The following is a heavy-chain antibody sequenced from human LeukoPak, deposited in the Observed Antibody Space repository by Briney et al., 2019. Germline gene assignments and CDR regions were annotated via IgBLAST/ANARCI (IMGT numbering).Heavy chain of an antibody. CDR1: GGTFSSYA. CDR3: ARDHCSGGSCTFDY. D-gene: IGHD2-15*01. V-gene: IGHV1-69*05. J-gene: IGHJ4*02. Sequence: ASVKVSCEASGGTFSSYAISWVRQAPGQGLEWMGGIIPIFGTANYAQKFQGRVTITTDESTSTAYMELSSLRSEDTAVYYCARDHCSGGSCTFDYWGQGTLVTVSS. CDR2: IIPIFGTA.